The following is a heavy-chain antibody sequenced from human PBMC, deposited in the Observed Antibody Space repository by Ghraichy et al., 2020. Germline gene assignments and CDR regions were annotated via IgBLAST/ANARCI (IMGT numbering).Heavy chain of an antibody. CDR1: RDSVSNNTTS. CDR2: TFYRSKWFT. Sequence: SQTLSLTCAISRDSVSNNTTSWSWIRQSPSRGLEWLGRTFYRSKWFTNYAVSLESRITIDPDTSKNQLSLHLNSVTPADTAVYYCTRDFHEGCYFGSWGQGTLVTVSS. CDR3: TRDFHEGCYFGS. D-gene: IGHD1-1*01. J-gene: IGHJ4*02. V-gene: IGHV6-1*01.